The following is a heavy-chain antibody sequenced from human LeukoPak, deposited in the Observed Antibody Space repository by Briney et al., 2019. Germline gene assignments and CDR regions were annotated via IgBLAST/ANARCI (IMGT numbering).Heavy chain of an antibody. Sequence: GGSLRLSCAASGFTFSSYSMNWVRQAPGKGLEWVSSISSSSSYIYYADSVKGRFTISRDNAKNSLYLQMNSLRAEDTAAYHCARDTSGSYYVGKDFDYWGQGTLVTVSS. J-gene: IGHJ4*02. CDR3: ARDTSGSYYVGKDFDY. V-gene: IGHV3-21*01. CDR2: ISSSSSYI. CDR1: GFTFSSYS. D-gene: IGHD1-26*01.